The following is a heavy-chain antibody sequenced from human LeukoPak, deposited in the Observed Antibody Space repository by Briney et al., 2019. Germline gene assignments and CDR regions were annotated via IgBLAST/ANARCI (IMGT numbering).Heavy chain of an antibody. J-gene: IGHJ3*02. V-gene: IGHV4-30-4*08. CDR3: AKQWLRNAFDI. D-gene: IGHD3-22*01. CDR1: GGSIRSGDFY. CDR2: IYYSAST. Sequence: PSQTLSLTCTVSGGSIRSGDFYWSWIRQPPGKGLEWIGYIYYSASTYYNPSLKSRLTISVDTSKNQFSLTLSSVTAADTAVYSCAKQWLRNAFDIWGQGTMVTVSS.